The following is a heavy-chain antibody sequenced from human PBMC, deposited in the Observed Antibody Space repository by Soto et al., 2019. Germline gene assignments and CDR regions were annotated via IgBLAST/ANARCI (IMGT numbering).Heavy chain of an antibody. CDR3: ARAGWSRFDY. V-gene: IGHV3-74*01. D-gene: IGHD2-15*01. Sequence: DVQLVESGGGLAQPGGSLRLSCVGSGFTFSSYWMHWVRQAPGKGLVWVSRINADGSTTNYADSVKGRFTVSRDNAKNTVYLQMNSRRDEDTAVYFCARAGWSRFDYGGQGTLLTVSP. CDR1: GFTFSSYW. CDR2: INADGSTT. J-gene: IGHJ4*02.